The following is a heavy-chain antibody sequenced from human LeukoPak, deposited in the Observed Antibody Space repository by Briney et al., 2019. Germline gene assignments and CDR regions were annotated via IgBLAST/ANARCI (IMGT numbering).Heavy chain of an antibody. Sequence: GGSLRLSCVASGFTFSSYAMNWVRQAPGKGLDWVSGISDSGDSTYYADSVTGRFTISRDNSRNTLYLQMNSLRGDDTAVYYCAKDVGKWESLHFFDYWGQGTLVTVSS. V-gene: IGHV3-23*01. J-gene: IGHJ4*02. CDR2: ISDSGDST. CDR3: AKDVGKWESLHFFDY. CDR1: GFTFSSYA. D-gene: IGHD1-26*01.